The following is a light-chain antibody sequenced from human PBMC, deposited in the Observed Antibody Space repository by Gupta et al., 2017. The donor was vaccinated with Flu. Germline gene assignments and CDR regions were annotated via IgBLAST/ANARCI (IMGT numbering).Light chain of an antibody. CDR1: SSDVGGYNY. Sequence: ITISCTGTSSDVGGYNYVSWYQQHPGKAPKLMIYEVTDRPSGVSNRFSGSKSGNTASLTISGLQAEDEADYFCASYTTTSTWVFGGGNKLTVL. V-gene: IGLV2-14*01. CDR3: ASYTTTSTWV. J-gene: IGLJ3*02. CDR2: EVT.